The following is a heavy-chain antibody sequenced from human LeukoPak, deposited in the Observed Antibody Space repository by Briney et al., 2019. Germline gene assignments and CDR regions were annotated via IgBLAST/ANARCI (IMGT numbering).Heavy chain of an antibody. Sequence: SVKVSCKASGGTFSSYAIGWVRQAPGQGLEWMGGIIPIFGTANYAQKFQGRVTITTDESTSTTYMELSSLRSEDTAVYYCARDRGYSYGLDYWGQGTLVTVSS. V-gene: IGHV1-69*05. CDR3: ARDRGYSYGLDY. J-gene: IGHJ4*02. CDR1: GGTFSSYA. D-gene: IGHD5-18*01. CDR2: IIPIFGTA.